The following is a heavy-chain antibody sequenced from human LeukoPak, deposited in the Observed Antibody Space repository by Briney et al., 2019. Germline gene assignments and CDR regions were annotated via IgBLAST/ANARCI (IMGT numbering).Heavy chain of an antibody. D-gene: IGHD3-22*01. CDR1: GFTFSSYG. V-gene: IGHV3-30*03. CDR2: ISYDGSNK. CDR3: ARQGDDISGRLDY. J-gene: IGHJ4*02. Sequence: PGGSLRLSCAASGFTFSSYGVHWVRQAPGKGLEWVAVISYDGSNKYYADSVKGRFTISRDNSKNTLYLQMNSLRAEDTAVYYCARQGDDISGRLDYWGQGTLVTVSS.